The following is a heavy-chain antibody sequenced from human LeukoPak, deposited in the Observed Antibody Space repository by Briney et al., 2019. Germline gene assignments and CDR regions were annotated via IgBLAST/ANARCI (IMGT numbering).Heavy chain of an antibody. V-gene: IGHV3-23*01. J-gene: IGHJ6*02. CDR3: AKGVVRGVPVYYYYGMDV. Sequence: PGGSLRLSCVASGFSFSSYGMHWVRQAPGKGLEWVSAISGSGGSTYYADSVKGRFTISRDNSKNTLYLQMNSLRAEDTAVYYCAKGVVRGVPVYYYYGMDVWGQGTTVTVSS. CDR1: GFSFSSYG. D-gene: IGHD3-10*01. CDR2: ISGSGGST.